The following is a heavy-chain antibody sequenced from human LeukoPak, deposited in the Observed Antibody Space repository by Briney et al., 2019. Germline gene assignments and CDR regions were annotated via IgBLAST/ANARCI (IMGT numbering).Heavy chain of an antibody. CDR3: AREALGTTVTYEGYYYYYGMDV. Sequence: GGSLRLSCAASGFTFSSYGMHWVRQAPGKGLEWVAVISYDGSNKYYADSVKGRFTISRDNSKNTLYLQMNSLRAEDTAVYYCAREALGTTVTYEGYYYYYGMDVWGQGTTVTVSS. V-gene: IGHV3-30*03. D-gene: IGHD4-17*01. CDR1: GFTFSSYG. CDR2: ISYDGSNK. J-gene: IGHJ6*02.